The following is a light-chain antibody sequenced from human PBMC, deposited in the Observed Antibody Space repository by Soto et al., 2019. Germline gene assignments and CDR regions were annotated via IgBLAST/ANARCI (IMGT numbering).Light chain of an antibody. CDR2: DVS. CDR3: SSYTSSSTFV. Sequence: PVLTSAAYGTGSHRQSIPITSTGTSSDVGGYNYVSWYQQHPGKAPKLMIYDVSNRPSGVSSRFSGSKSGNTASLTISGLQAEDEADYYCSSYTSSSTFVFGTGTKVTVL. CDR1: SSDVGGYNY. V-gene: IGLV2-14*01. J-gene: IGLJ1*01.